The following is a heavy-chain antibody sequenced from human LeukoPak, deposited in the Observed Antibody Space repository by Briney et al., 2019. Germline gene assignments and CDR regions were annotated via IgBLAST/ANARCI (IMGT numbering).Heavy chain of an antibody. Sequence: SETLSLTCAVYGGSFSGYYWSWIRQPPGKGLEWIGEINHSGSTNYNPSLKSRVTISVDTSKKQFSLKLSSVTAADTAVYYCARVTRIVLMVYATKYNWFDPWGQGTLVTVSS. CDR1: GGSFSGYY. D-gene: IGHD2-8*01. V-gene: IGHV4-34*01. CDR3: ARVTRIVLMVYATKYNWFDP. J-gene: IGHJ5*02. CDR2: INHSGST.